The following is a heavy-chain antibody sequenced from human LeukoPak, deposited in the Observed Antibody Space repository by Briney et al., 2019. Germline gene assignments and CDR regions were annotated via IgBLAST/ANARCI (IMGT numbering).Heavy chain of an antibody. D-gene: IGHD2-2*01. J-gene: IGHJ3*02. CDR1: GFTFRSYA. CDR3: AKELPHLPGGNAFDI. CDR2: ISGSGGST. V-gene: IGHV3-23*01. Sequence: GGSLRLSCAASGFTFRSYAMSWVRQAPGRGLDGVSAISGSGGSTYYADSVKGRFTISRDNSKNTLYLQMNSLRAEDTAVYYCAKELPHLPGGNAFDIWGQGTMVTVSS.